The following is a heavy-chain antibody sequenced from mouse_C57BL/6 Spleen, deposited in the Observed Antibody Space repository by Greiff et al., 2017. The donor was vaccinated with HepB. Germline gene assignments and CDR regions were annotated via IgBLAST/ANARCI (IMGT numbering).Heavy chain of an antibody. CDR1: GYSFTGYY. CDR2: INPSTGGT. Sequence: VQLQQSGPELVKPGASVKISCKASGYSFTGYYMNWVKQSPEKSLEWIGEINPSTGGTTYNQKFKAKATLTVDKSSSTAYMQLKSLTSEDSAVYYSARRGASGGFAYWGQGTLVTVSA. J-gene: IGHJ3*01. D-gene: IGHD3-2*02. CDR3: ARRGASGGFAY. V-gene: IGHV1-42*01.